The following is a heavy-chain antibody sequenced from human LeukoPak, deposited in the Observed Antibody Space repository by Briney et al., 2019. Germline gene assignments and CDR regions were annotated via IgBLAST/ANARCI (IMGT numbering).Heavy chain of an antibody. CDR3: ARGTRYCSSTSCYRGENWFDP. V-gene: IGHV1-8*01. J-gene: IGHJ5*02. Sequence: ASVKVSCKASGYTFTSYDINWVRQATGQGLEWMGWMNPNSGNTGYAQKFQGRVTMTRNTSISTAYMELSSLRSEDTAVYYCARGTRYCSSTSCYRGENWFDPWGQGTLVTVSS. CDR2: MNPNSGNT. D-gene: IGHD2-2*02. CDR1: GYTFTSYD.